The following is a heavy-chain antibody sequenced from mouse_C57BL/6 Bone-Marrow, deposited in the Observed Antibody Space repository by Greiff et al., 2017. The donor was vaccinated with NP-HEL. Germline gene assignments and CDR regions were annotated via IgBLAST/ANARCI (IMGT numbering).Heavy chain of an antibody. J-gene: IGHJ2*01. CDR3: ARDYGTLFDY. D-gene: IGHD1-1*01. CDR2: IYPGDGDT. CDR1: GYAFSSSW. V-gene: IGHV1-82*01. Sequence: VMLVESGPELVKPGASVKISCKASGYAFSSSWMNWVKQRPGKGLEWIGRIYPGDGDTNYNGKFKGKATLTADKSSSTAYMQLSSLTSEDSAVYFCARDYGTLFDYWGQGTTLTVSS.